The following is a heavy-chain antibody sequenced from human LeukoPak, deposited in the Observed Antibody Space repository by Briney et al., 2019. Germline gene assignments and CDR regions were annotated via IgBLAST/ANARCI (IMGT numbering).Heavy chain of an antibody. CDR3: ARAMAGGAVADNWFDP. D-gene: IGHD6-19*01. Sequence: SETLSLTCAVYGGSFSGYYWSWIRQPPEKGLEWIGEINHSGSTNYNPSLKSRVTISVDTSKNQFSLKLSSVTAADTAAYYCARAMAGGAVADNWFDPWGQGTLVTVSS. CDR2: INHSGST. J-gene: IGHJ5*02. V-gene: IGHV4-34*01. CDR1: GGSFSGYY.